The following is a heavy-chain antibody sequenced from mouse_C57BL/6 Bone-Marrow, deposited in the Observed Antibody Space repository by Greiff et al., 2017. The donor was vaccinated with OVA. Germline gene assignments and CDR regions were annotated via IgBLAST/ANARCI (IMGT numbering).Heavy chain of an antibody. CDR2: IDPSDSET. CDR1: GYTFTSYW. V-gene: IGHV1-52*01. Sequence: VKLQQPGAELVRPGSSVKLSCKASGYTFTSYWMHWVKQRPIQGLEWIGNIDPSDSETNYNQKFKDKATLTVDKSSSTAYMQLSSLTSEDSAVYYCAGGSPYFDYWGQGTTLTVSS. D-gene: IGHD1-1*01. CDR3: AGGSPYFDY. J-gene: IGHJ2*01.